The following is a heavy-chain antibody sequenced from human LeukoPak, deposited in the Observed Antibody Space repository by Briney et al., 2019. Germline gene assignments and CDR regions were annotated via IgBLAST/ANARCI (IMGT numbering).Heavy chain of an antibody. Sequence: GASVKVSCKASGYTFTSYDINWVRQATGQGLEWMGWMNPNSGNTGYAQKFQGRVTITRNTSISTAYMELSSLRSEDTAVYYCARVVSGYHYYYSMDVWGKGTTVTVSS. D-gene: IGHD6-6*01. CDR3: ARVVSGYHYYYSMDV. CDR1: GYTFTSYD. CDR2: MNPNSGNT. V-gene: IGHV1-8*03. J-gene: IGHJ6*03.